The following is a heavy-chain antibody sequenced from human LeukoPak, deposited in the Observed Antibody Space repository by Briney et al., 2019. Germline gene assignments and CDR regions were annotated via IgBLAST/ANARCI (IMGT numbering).Heavy chain of an antibody. J-gene: IGHJ5*02. CDR3: AKGFTSSKKAENWFDP. CDR1: GFTFSSYG. D-gene: IGHD6-19*01. V-gene: IGHV3-33*06. Sequence: GRSLRLSCAASGFTFSSYGMHWVRQAPGKGLEWVAVIWYDGSSKYYADSVKGRFTISRDNSKNTLYLQMNSLRAEDTAVYYCAKGFTSSKKAENWFDPWGQGTLVTVSP. CDR2: IWYDGSSK.